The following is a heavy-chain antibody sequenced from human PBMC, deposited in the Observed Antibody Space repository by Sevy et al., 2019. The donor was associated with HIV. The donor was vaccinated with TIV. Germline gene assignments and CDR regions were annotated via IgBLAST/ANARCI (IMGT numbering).Heavy chain of an antibody. V-gene: IGHV3-15*01. Sequence: GGSLRLSCAGSGFTFSNAWMSWVRQAPGKGLEWVGRLKSKTDGGTADHAAPVKGRFTISRDDSKNTLYLQMNSLKTEDTAVYYCTTDGMYYDILTGYYRVVDYWGQGTLVTVSS. J-gene: IGHJ4*02. CDR3: TTDGMYYDILTGYYRVVDY. D-gene: IGHD3-9*01. CDR2: LKSKTDGGTA. CDR1: GFTFSNAW.